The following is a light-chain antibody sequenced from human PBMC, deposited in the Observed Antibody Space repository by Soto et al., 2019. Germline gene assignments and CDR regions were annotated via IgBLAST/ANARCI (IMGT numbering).Light chain of an antibody. CDR2: GAS. CDR1: QSVSNN. Sequence: EIVMTQSPAILSVSPGERATLSCRASQSVSNNLAWYQFRPGQAPRLLIYGASTRATDIPVRFSGSGSGTGFTLTISSLQSEDSAVYYCQHYNKWSPPLTFGGGTKVEIK. V-gene: IGKV3-15*01. J-gene: IGKJ4*01. CDR3: QHYNKWSPPLT.